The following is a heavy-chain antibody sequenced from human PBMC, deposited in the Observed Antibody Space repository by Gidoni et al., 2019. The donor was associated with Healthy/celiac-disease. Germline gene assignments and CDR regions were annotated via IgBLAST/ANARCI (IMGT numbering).Heavy chain of an antibody. CDR2: ISSSSSTI. V-gene: IGHV3-48*02. D-gene: IGHD5-18*01. CDR3: ARDQGYSSDGPSDYYYYGMDV. CDR1: GFTFSSYS. J-gene: IGHJ6*02. Sequence: EVQLVESGGGLVQPGGSLRLSCAASGFTFSSYSMNWVRQAPGKGLEWVSYISSSSSTIYYADSVKGRFTISRDNAKNSLYLQMNSLRDEDTAVYYCARDQGYSSDGPSDYYYYGMDVWGQGTTVTVSS.